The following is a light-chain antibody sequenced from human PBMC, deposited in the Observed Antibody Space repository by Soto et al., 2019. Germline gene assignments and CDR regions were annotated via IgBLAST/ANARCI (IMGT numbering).Light chain of an antibody. CDR3: QQYNNWPPWT. J-gene: IGKJ1*01. V-gene: IGKV3-15*01. CDR1: QSVSSN. Sequence: EMVMTQSPATLSVSPGERATISCRASQSVSSNFAWYQQKPGQAPRLLIYGASTRYTGIPARFSGSGSGTEFTLTISSLQSEDFAVYYCQQYNNWPPWTFGQGTKVEIK. CDR2: GAS.